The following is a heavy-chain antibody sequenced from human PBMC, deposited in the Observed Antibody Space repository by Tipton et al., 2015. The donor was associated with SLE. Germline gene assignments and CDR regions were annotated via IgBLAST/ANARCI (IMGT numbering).Heavy chain of an antibody. CDR1: GFTFDDYD. Sequence: SLRLSCAASGFTFDDYDMHWVRQAPGKGLVWVSRINSDGSSTSYADSVKGRFTISRDNSKNTLYLQMNSLRAEDTAVYYCAAQLAARPFDYWGQGTLVTVSS. CDR2: INSDGSST. D-gene: IGHD6-6*01. CDR3: AAQLAARPFDY. J-gene: IGHJ4*02. V-gene: IGHV3-74*01.